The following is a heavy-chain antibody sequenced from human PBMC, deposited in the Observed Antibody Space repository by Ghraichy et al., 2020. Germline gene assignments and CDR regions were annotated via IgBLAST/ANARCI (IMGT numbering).Heavy chain of an antibody. CDR1: GFTFSSCA. CDR3: ANLFDPLPFDY. D-gene: IGHD3-10*01. J-gene: IGHJ4*02. Sequence: GGSLRLSCAASGFTFSSCAMSWVRQAPGKGLEWVSVITGSGGSTYYADSVKGRFTISRDNSKNMLYLQMNSLRAEDTAVYYCANLFDPLPFDYWGQGTLVTVSS. V-gene: IGHV3-23*01. CDR2: ITGSGGST.